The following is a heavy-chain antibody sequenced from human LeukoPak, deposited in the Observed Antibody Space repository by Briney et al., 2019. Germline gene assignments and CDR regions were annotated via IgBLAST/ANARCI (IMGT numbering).Heavy chain of an antibody. CDR1: GFTFSSYA. Sequence: PGGSLRLSCAASGFTFSSYAMHWVRQAPGKGLEWVAVISYDGSNKYYADSVKGRFTISRDNSKNTLYLQMNSLRAEDTAVYYCAREPCLSTSCYDNYYYYGMDVWGQGTTVTVSS. V-gene: IGHV3-30-3*01. D-gene: IGHD2-2*01. CDR2: ISYDGSNK. CDR3: AREPCLSTSCYDNYYYYGMDV. J-gene: IGHJ6*02.